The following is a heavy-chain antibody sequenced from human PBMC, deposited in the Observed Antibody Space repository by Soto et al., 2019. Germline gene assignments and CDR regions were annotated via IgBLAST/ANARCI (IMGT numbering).Heavy chain of an antibody. J-gene: IGHJ4*02. Sequence: KPSETLSLTCTVSGGSISSGGYYWSWIRQHPGKGLEWIGYIYYSGSTYYNPSLKSRVTISVDTSKNQFSLKLSSVTAADTAVYYCARGILTGFFGSYYFDYWGQGTLVTVSS. V-gene: IGHV4-31*03. D-gene: IGHD3-9*01. CDR2: IYYSGST. CDR1: GGSISSGGYY. CDR3: ARGILTGFFGSYYFDY.